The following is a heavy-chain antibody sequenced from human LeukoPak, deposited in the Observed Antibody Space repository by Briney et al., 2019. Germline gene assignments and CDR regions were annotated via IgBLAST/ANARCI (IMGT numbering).Heavy chain of an antibody. CDR1: GCTFTSYG. Sequence: GASVKVSCKASGCTFTSYGISWVRQAPGQGLEWMGWISAYNGNTNYAQKLQGRVTMTTDTSTSTAYMELRSLRSDDTAVYYCARGYCSSTSCYNGDYFDYWGQGTLVTVSS. J-gene: IGHJ4*02. V-gene: IGHV1-18*01. CDR2: ISAYNGNT. D-gene: IGHD2-2*02. CDR3: ARGYCSSTSCYNGDYFDY.